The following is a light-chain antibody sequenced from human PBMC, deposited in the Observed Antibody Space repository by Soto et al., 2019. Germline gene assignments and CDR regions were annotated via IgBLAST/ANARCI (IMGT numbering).Light chain of an antibody. CDR1: QSISTW. CDR3: QQHNSYSHA. J-gene: IGKJ1*01. Sequence: DVHITYSPSTLSPYLLPSVRVTYRASQSISTWLAWYQQKPGTAPKLLIYKASTLKSGVPSRFSGSGSGTEFTLTISSLQPEDFATYYCQQHNSYSHAFGEGTKVDIK. CDR2: KAS. V-gene: IGKV1-5*03.